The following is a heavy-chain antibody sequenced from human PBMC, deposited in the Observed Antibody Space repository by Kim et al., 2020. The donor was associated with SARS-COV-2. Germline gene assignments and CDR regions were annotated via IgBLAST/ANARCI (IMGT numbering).Heavy chain of an antibody. J-gene: IGHJ5*02. CDR1: GGSFSGYY. Sequence: SETLSLTCAVYGGSFSGYYWSWIRQPPGKGLEWMGEINHSGSTNYNPSLKSRVTISVDTSKNQFSLKLSSVTAADTAVYYWARGMAAVAGTRVRWFDPWGQGTLVTVSS. D-gene: IGHD6-19*01. V-gene: IGHV4-34*01. CDR2: INHSGST. CDR3: ARGMAAVAGTRVRWFDP.